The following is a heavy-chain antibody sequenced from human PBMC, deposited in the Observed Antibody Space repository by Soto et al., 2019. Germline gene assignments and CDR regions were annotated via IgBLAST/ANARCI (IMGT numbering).Heavy chain of an antibody. CDR3: ASFIYDSSGYYPQRDY. J-gene: IGHJ4*02. CDR2: IIPIFGTA. V-gene: IGHV1-69*13. D-gene: IGHD3-22*01. CDR1: GDTFRSYA. Sequence: SVKVSCNASGDTFRSYAIIWVRQATGQGLEWMGEIIPIFGTANYAQKFQGRVTITADESTSTAYMELSSLRSEDTAVYYCASFIYDSSGYYPQRDYRGQGTLVTVSS.